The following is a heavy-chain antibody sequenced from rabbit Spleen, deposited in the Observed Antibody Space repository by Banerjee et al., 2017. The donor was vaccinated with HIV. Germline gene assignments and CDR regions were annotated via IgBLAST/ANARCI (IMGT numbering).Heavy chain of an antibody. Sequence: QQLVESGGGLVKPGASLALSCKASGFDFSSSYYMSWVRQAPGKGLEWIGYIDPVFGSTYYASWVNGRFTISSHNAQSTLYLQLNSLTAADTATYFCARGDNYGGAGCDLWGQGTLVTVS. V-gene: IGHV1S7*01. D-gene: IGHD6-1*01. CDR2: IDPVFGST. J-gene: IGHJ4*01. CDR3: ARGDNYGGAGCDL. CDR1: GFDFSSSYY.